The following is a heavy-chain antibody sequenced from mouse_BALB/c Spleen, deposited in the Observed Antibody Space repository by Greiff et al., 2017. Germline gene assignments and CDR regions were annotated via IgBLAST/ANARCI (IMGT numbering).Heavy chain of an antibody. V-gene: IGHV6-6*02. D-gene: IGHD3-2*01. CDR2: IRLKSNNYAT. J-gene: IGHJ3*01. CDR1: GFTFSNYW. CDR3: TSDSSGSY. Sequence: EVQVVESGGGLVQPGGSMKLSCVASGFTFSNYWMNWVRQSPEKGLEWVAEIRLKSNNYATHYAESVKGRFTISRDDSKSSVYLQMNNLRAEDTGIYYCTSDSSGSYWGQGTLVTVSA.